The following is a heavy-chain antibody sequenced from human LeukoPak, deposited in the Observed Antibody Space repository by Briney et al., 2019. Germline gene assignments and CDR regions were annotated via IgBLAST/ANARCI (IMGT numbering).Heavy chain of an antibody. CDR2: IYYSGST. CDR3: ARCRYSYYYGSGKINWFDP. Sequence: SETLSLTCTVSGGSISSYYWSWIRQPPGKGLEWIGYIYYSGSTNYNPTLKSRVTISVDTSKTQFSLKLRSVTAADTAVYYCARCRYSYYYGSGKINWFDPWGQGTLVAVSS. J-gene: IGHJ5*02. V-gene: IGHV4-59*01. D-gene: IGHD3-10*01. CDR1: GGSISSYY.